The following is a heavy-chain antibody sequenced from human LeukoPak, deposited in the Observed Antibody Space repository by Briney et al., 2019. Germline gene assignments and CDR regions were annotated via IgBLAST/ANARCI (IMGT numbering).Heavy chain of an antibody. CDR2: ISYDGSSK. Sequence: GGSLRLSCAASGFTFSSYGMHWVRQAPGKGLEWVAVISYDGSSKYYADSVKGRFTISRDNSKNTLYLQMNSLRAEDTAVYYCAMYGSGSYGYFDYWGQGTLVTVSS. J-gene: IGHJ4*02. V-gene: IGHV3-30*03. D-gene: IGHD3-10*01. CDR3: AMYGSGSYGYFDY. CDR1: GFTFSSYG.